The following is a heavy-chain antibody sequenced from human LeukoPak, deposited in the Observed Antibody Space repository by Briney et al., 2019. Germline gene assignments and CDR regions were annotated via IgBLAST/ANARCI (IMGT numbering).Heavy chain of an antibody. J-gene: IGHJ3*02. CDR2: IYPGDSDT. CDR3: ATGYCGGDCYNPFDAFDI. Sequence: GESLKISCKGSGYSFTTYWIGWMRQMPGKGLEWMGIIYPGDSDTRYSPSFQGQVTISADKSISTAYLQWSSLKASDTAMYYCATGYCGGDCYNPFDAFDIWGQGTMVTVSS. CDR1: GYSFTTYW. D-gene: IGHD2-21*02. V-gene: IGHV5-51*01.